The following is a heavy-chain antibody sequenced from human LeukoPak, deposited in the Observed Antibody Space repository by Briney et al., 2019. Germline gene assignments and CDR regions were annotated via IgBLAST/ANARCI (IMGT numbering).Heavy chain of an antibody. Sequence: ASVKVSCKASGYTFTGYYMHWVRQAPGQGLEWMGWINPNSGGTNYEQKFQDRVTMTRDTSSSTTYMELSRLRSDDTAVYYCAREPDWGQQLDPFFDCWGQGTLDTVSS. D-gene: IGHD6-13*01. V-gene: IGHV1-2*02. CDR3: AREPDWGQQLDPFFDC. CDR1: GYTFTGYY. J-gene: IGHJ5*01. CDR2: INPNSGGT.